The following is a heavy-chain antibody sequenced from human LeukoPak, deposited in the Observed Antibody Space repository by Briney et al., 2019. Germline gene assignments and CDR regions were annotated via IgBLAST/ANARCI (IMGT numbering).Heavy chain of an antibody. V-gene: IGHV4-39*07. D-gene: IGHD1-26*01. CDR2: NYNVGST. Sequence: SETLSLTCTVSGGSIRSSSYYWGWIRQPLGKGLEWIGSNYNVGSTSHIPSLKGRVTISVDTSKNQFSLRLSSVTAADTAVYYCARDDFSGSYIDYWGQGALVTVSS. CDR1: GGSIRSSSYY. CDR3: ARDDFSGSYIDY. J-gene: IGHJ4*02.